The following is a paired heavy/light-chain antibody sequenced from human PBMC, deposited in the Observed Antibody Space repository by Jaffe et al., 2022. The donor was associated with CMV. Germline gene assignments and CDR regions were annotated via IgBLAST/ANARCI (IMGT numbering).Light chain of an antibody. CDR3: QQYGRSLSLT. CDR1: QSVSSSY. V-gene: IGKV3-20*01. CDR2: GAS. J-gene: IGKJ4*01. Sequence: DIVLTQSPGTLSLSPGERATLSCRASQSVSSSYLAWYQQKPGQAPRLLIYGASSRATGIPDRFSGSGSGTYFTLTISRLEPEDFAVYYCQQYGRSLSLTFGGGTKVEIK.
Heavy chain of an antibody. V-gene: IGHV1-69*01. Sequence: QVQLVQSGAEVRKPGSSVKVSCKASGGTFSAYGVSWVRLAPGQGFEWMGGIIPVFRTTNYARKFQGRVTITADESTSTVYMELFSLRSEDTAVYYCARSGYDYESQDYYYYAMDVWGQGTTVTVSS. CDR3: ARSGYDYESQDYYYYAMDV. CDR1: GGTFSAYG. D-gene: IGHD5-12*01. CDR2: IIPVFRTT. J-gene: IGHJ6*02.